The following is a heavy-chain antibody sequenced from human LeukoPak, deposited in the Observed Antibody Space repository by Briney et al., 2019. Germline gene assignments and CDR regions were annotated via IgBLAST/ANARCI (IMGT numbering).Heavy chain of an antibody. J-gene: IGHJ4*02. V-gene: IGHV3-48*04. Sequence: GGSLRLSCAASGFTFRIFGLNWVRQAPGKGPEWVSYIDARSGITYYADSVQGRFTISRDDARESVFLQMDGLRVDDTAVYYCARDGYDGAYYFDNWGQGTLVTVSS. CDR1: GFTFRIFG. D-gene: IGHD5-12*01. CDR3: ARDGYDGAYYFDN. CDR2: IDARSGIT.